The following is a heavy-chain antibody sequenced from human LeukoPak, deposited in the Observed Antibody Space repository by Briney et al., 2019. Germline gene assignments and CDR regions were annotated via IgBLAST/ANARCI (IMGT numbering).Heavy chain of an antibody. D-gene: IGHD3-22*01. V-gene: IGHV5-51*01. CDR3: ARTYYYDSSGYYSPPFFDY. J-gene: IGHJ4*02. CDR1: GYSFTSYW. CDR2: IYPGDSDT. Sequence: GESLKISCKGSGYSFTSYWIGWVRQMPGKGLEWMGIIYPGDSDTRYSPSFQGQVTISADKSISTAYLQWSSLKASDTAMYYCARTYYYDSSGYYSPPFFDYWGQGTLVTVSS.